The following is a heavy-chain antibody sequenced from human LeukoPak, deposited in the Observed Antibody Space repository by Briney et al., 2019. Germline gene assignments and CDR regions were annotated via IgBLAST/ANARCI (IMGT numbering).Heavy chain of an antibody. CDR3: ASTYYYDSSGYYNWFYP. V-gene: IGHV4-39*01. J-gene: IGHJ5*02. Sequence: PSETLSLTCTVSGGSISSSSYYWGWIRQPPGKGLEWIGSIYYSGSTYYNPSLKSRVTISVDTSKNQFSLKLSSVTAADTAVYYCASTYYYDSSGYYNWFYPWDQGTLVTVSS. D-gene: IGHD3-22*01. CDR2: IYYSGST. CDR1: GGSISSSSYY.